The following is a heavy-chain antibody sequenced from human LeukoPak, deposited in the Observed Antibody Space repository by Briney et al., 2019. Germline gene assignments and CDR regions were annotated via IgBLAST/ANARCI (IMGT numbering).Heavy chain of an antibody. V-gene: IGHV3-23*01. D-gene: IGHD6-19*01. J-gene: IGHJ4*02. CDR3: AKDPSRFGIAVAGRGGY. Sequence: GGSLRLSCAASGFTFSTYAMSWVRQAPGKGLEWVSAISGSGGSTYYADSVKGRFTISRDNSKNTLYLQMNSLRAEDTAVFYCAKDPSRFGIAVAGRGGYWGQGTLVTVSS. CDR1: GFTFSTYA. CDR2: ISGSGGST.